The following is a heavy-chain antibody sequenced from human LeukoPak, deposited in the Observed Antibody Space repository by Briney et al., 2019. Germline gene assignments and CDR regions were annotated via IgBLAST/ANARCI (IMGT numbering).Heavy chain of an antibody. CDR1: GGTFSSYA. CDR2: IIPILGIA. D-gene: IGHD4-23*01. CDR3: ARDSGTTVVTPLGY. Sequence: SVKVSCKASGGTFSSYAISWVQQAPGQGLEWMGRIIPILGIANYAQKFQGRVTITVDKSTSTAYMELSSLRSEDTAVYYCARDSGTTVVTPLGYWGQGTLVTVSS. V-gene: IGHV1-69*04. J-gene: IGHJ4*02.